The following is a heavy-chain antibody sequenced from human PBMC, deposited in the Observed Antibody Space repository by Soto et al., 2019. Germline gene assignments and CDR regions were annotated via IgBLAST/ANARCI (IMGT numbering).Heavy chain of an antibody. CDR3: AKDLHRPGMNDYYGMDV. CDR2: ISYDGSNK. V-gene: IGHV3-30*18. CDR1: GFTFSRSG. J-gene: IGHJ6*02. D-gene: IGHD6-13*01. Sequence: ESGGGVVQPGRSLRLSCEASGFTFSRSGMHWVRQAPGKGLEWVAVISYDGSNKYYTDSVKGRFTISRDNSKNTLYLQMNSLRAEDTAVYYCAKDLHRPGMNDYYGMDVWGQGTTVTVSS.